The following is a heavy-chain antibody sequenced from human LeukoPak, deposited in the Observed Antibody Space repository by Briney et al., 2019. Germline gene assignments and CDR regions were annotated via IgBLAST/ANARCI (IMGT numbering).Heavy chain of an antibody. CDR2: IYSGGTT. V-gene: IGHV3-66*01. D-gene: IGHD5-18*01. CDR3: ARDPPAVTANTYG. J-gene: IGHJ4*02. CDR1: GFTVSNNY. Sequence: PGGSLRLSCAASGFTVSNNYMNWVRQAPGKGLEWVSLIYSGGTTYYADSVKGRFTISRDGSKNTLYLQMNSLRVEDTAVYCCARDPPAVTANTYGWGQGTLVTVSS.